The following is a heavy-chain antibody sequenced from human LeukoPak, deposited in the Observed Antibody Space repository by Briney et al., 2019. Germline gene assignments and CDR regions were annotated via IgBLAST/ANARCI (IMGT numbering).Heavy chain of an antibody. CDR2: ISSSSSYI. CDR1: GFTFSSYS. CDR3: ARDSDSSGYYSFDY. D-gene: IGHD3-22*01. V-gene: IGHV3-21*03. J-gene: IGHJ4*02. Sequence: PGGSLRLSCVASGFTFSSYSMNWVRQAPGKGLEWVSSISSSSSYIYYADSVEGRFTISRDNAKNSLYLQMNSLRAEDTAVYYCARDSDSSGYYSFDYWGQGILVTVSS.